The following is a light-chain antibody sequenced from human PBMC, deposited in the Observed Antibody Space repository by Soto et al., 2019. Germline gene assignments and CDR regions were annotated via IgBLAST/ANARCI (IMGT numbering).Light chain of an antibody. Sequence: DIQNTQSPSSLSASVGDSLALPCRASQSISNYLNWYQQKPGKAPKLLIYAASSLQSGVPSRFSGSGSGTDFTLTISSLEPEDFATYYCQQSYSTPNTFGQGTRVDIK. CDR1: QSISNY. V-gene: IGKV1-39*01. J-gene: IGKJ5*01. CDR2: AAS. CDR3: QQSYSTPNT.